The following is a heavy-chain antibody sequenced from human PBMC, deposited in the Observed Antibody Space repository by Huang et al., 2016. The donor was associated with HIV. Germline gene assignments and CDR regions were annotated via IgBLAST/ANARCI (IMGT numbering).Heavy chain of an antibody. CDR1: EGTFSSYS. V-gene: IGHV1-69*13. Sequence: VQLIQSGAEVKKTGSSVRVSCRASEGTFSSYSIGWMRQAPGQGIEWMGWIIPIFGTTTYAQKFQGRVSIAADESTSTAYMDLNSLRSEDTAVYYCARAALVNNQYFDYWGQGTLVTVSS. CDR2: IIPIFGTT. CDR3: ARAALVNNQYFDY. D-gene: IGHD5-18*01. J-gene: IGHJ4*02.